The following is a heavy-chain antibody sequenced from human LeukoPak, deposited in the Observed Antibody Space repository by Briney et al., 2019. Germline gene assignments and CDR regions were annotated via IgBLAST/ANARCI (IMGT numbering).Heavy chain of an antibody. J-gene: IGHJ4*02. D-gene: IGHD6-13*01. Sequence: QPGGSLRLSCAASGFTFSSYAMSWVRQAPGKGLEWVSAISGSGGSTYYADSVKGRFTISRDNSKNTLYLQMNSLRAEDTAVYYCASIDGRIAAAGSRFDYWGQGTLVTVSS. V-gene: IGHV3-23*01. CDR3: ASIDGRIAAAGSRFDY. CDR2: ISGSGGST. CDR1: GFTFSSYA.